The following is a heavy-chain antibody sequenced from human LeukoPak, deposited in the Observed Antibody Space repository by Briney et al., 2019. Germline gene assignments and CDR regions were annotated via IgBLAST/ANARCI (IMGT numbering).Heavy chain of an antibody. J-gene: IGHJ3*02. CDR3: ARETPPYYDFWSGYYNHDAFDI. D-gene: IGHD3-3*01. Sequence: ASVKVSCKVSGYTLTELSMHWVRQAPGKGLEWMGGFDPEDGETIYAQKFQGRVTMTEDTSTDTAYMELSSLRSEDTAVYYCARETPPYYDFWSGYYNHDAFDIWGQGTMVTVSS. V-gene: IGHV1-24*01. CDR2: FDPEDGET. CDR1: GYTLTELS.